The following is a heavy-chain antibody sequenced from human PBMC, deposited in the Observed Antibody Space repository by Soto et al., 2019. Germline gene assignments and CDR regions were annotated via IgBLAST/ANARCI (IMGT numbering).Heavy chain of an antibody. CDR3: ARGRVGLREPIDPFDL. CDR1: GGSVRSGGYY. J-gene: IGHJ3*01. Sequence: QVQLQDLGPGQVQPSQTLSLTCTVSGGSVRSGGYYWGWVRQHPGKGLEWIGYIHYSGTTHYNPSLRSRPSISLDTSQNTFSLTLTSMTVTDSAIYYCARGRVGLREPIDPFDLWGPGKKVTVSP. CDR2: IHYSGTT. V-gene: IGHV4-31*03. D-gene: IGHD4-17*01.